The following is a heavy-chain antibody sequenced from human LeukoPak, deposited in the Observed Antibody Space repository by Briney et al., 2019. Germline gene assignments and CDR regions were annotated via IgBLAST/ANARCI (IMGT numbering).Heavy chain of an antibody. CDR2: IYYTGSS. J-gene: IGHJ5*02. CDR1: GDSISSYY. V-gene: IGHV4-59*01. Sequence: PSETLSLTCTVFGDSISSYYWSWIRQPPGKGLEWIAYIYYTGSSNYNPSLKSRVTISVDTSKNQFSLKPSSVTAADTAVYYCARVGAYNWFDPWGQGTLVTVSS. CDR3: ARVGAYNWFDP. D-gene: IGHD3-10*01.